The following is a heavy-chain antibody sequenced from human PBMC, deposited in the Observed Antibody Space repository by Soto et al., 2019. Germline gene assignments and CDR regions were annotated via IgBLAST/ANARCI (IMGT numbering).Heavy chain of an antibody. CDR3: ARVGTGGADDAFDI. CDR2: ISSSSSYI. Sequence: AGGSLRLSCAASGFTFSSYSMNWVRQAPGKGLEWVSSISSSSSYIYYADSVKGRFTISRDNAKNSLYLQMNSLRAEDTAVYYCARVGTGGADDAFDIWGQGTMVTVSS. V-gene: IGHV3-21*01. J-gene: IGHJ3*02. D-gene: IGHD2-8*02. CDR1: GFTFSSYS.